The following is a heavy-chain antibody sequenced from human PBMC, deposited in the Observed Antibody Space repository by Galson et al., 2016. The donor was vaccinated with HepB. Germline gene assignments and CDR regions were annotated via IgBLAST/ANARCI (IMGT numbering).Heavy chain of an antibody. J-gene: IGHJ4*02. Sequence: SLRLSCAASGFTFSEYYMSWVRQAPGKGLECVSYISSSRGYTHYAESVKGRFTISRDHAKNTLYLEMNSLSAADTAVYYCARAPMLRGVIMTTPFDYWGQGTLVTVSS. CDR2: ISSSRGYT. CDR3: ARAPMLRGVIMTTPFDY. D-gene: IGHD3-10*01. CDR1: GFTFSEYY. V-gene: IGHV3-11*05.